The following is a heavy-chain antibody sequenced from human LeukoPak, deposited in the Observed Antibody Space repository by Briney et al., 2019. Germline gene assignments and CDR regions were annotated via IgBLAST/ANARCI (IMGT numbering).Heavy chain of an antibody. Sequence: SETLSLTCSVFGGSITSSSHYWGWIRQPPGKGLEWVGVVYYSGSTYNNPSLKSRITMSVDTSKNQFSLKMSSVTAADTALYYCARQYRDSSGYVYFDSWGQGTLVTVSS. D-gene: IGHD3-22*01. V-gene: IGHV4-39*01. CDR2: VYYSGST. CDR1: GGSITSSSHY. CDR3: ARQYRDSSGYVYFDS. J-gene: IGHJ4*02.